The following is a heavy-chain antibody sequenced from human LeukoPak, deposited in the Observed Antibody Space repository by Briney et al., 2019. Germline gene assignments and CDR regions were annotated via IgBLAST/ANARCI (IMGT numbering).Heavy chain of an antibody. CDR3: VRAANRAFDI. CDR1: GGSFSGYY. Sequence: SETLSLTCAVYGGSFSGYYWSWIRQLTGKGLEWIGNMCNGGSTYYNPSLRSRVSISEATSKNQFSLKLSSVTAADTAVYYCVRAANRAFDIWGQGTMVTVSS. J-gene: IGHJ3*02. CDR2: MCNGGST. V-gene: IGHV4-34*09.